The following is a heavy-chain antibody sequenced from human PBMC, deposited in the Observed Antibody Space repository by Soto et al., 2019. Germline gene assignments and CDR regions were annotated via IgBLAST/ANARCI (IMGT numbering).Heavy chain of an antibody. CDR1: GFTFSSYS. CDR3: ARAVFGDSSGYYYGWAFDI. Sequence: GGSLRLSCAASGFTFSSYSMNWVRQAPGKGLEWVSSISSSSSYIYYADSVKGRFTISRGNAKNSLYLQMNSLRAEDTAVYYCARAVFGDSSGYYYGWAFDIWGQGTMVTVSS. D-gene: IGHD3-22*01. J-gene: IGHJ3*02. V-gene: IGHV3-21*01. CDR2: ISSSSSYI.